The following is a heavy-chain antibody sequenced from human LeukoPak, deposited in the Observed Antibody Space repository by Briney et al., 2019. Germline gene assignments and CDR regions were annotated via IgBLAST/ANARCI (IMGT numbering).Heavy chain of an antibody. CDR2: IKQDGTEK. CDR1: GLTFSEYW. D-gene: IGHD3/OR15-3a*01. V-gene: IGHV3-7*03. CDR3: AGGAGWTAED. Sequence: GGPLRLSCVASGLTFSEYWMTWVRQAPGKRLEGGANIKQDGTEKHYVDSVKGRFAISRDNTENSMYLQMNSLRVEDTAVYFCAGGAGWTAEDWGQGTQVTVSS. J-gene: IGHJ4*02.